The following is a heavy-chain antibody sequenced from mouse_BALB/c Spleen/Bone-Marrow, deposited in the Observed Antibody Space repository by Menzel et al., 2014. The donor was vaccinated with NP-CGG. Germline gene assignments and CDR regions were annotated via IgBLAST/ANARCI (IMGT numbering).Heavy chain of an antibody. D-gene: IGHD1-3*01. CDR3: ARWGKGYFDV. J-gene: IGHJ1*01. CDR2: INPGNGRT. CDR1: GYNFISYW. Sequence: VKLVESGAELVKPGASVKLSCKASGYNFISYWIHWVKRRPGQGLEWIGEINPGNGRTDYNEKFKNKATLTIDKSSSTAYMQLSGLTSEDSAVYYCARWGKGYFDVWGAGTTVTVSS. V-gene: IGHV1S81*02.